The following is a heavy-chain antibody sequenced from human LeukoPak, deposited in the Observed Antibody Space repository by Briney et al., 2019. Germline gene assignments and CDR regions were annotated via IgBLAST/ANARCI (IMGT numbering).Heavy chain of an antibody. CDR2: IYPADSTA. CDR3: ATGGFYDYGDYGWLEYFQH. V-gene: IGHV5-51*01. J-gene: IGHJ1*01. Sequence: GESLKISCKASGYSFTTYWIGWVRQMPGKGLEWMGIIYPADSTAHYSPSFQGQVTISADKSISTAYLQWSSLKASDTAMYYCATGGFYDYGDYGWLEYFQHWGQGTLVTVSS. D-gene: IGHD4-17*01. CDR1: GYSFTTYW.